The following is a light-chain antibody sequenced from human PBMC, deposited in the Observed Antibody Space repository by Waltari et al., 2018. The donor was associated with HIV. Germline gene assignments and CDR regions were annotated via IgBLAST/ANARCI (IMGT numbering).Light chain of an antibody. CDR1: HIGSKT. J-gene: IGLJ2*01. CDR2: NDS. CDR3: QVWDSSSDHVV. Sequence: SYVLTQPPSVSVAPGKTATITCGGHHIGSKTVHWCQQRPGQAPVLVIYNDSDRPSGIPERFSGSNSGNTATLTITRVEAGDEADYYCQVWDSSSDHVVFGGGTKLTVL. V-gene: IGLV3-21*04.